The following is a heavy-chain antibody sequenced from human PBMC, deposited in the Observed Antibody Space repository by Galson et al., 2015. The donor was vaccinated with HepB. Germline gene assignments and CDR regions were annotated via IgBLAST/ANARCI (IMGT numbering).Heavy chain of an antibody. D-gene: IGHD2-15*01. J-gene: IGHJ6*02. Sequence: SLRLSCAPSGFTFGIYWMHWVRQVPGKGLVWVSRINSDGNSASYADSVKGRFIISRDNAKNTLYLYMNSLRVEDTAVYYCARESRYCSGGICYAGGDYYYYYYGMDVWGQGTTVTVSS. CDR1: GFTFGIYW. V-gene: IGHV3-74*01. CDR3: ARESRYCSGGICYAGGDYYYYYYGMDV. CDR2: INSDGNSA.